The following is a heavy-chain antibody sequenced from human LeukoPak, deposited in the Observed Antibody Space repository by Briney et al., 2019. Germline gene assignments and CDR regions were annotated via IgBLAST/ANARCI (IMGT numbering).Heavy chain of an antibody. CDR3: ARDPTTVHYYFDC. CDR2: ISVGGSTM. J-gene: IGHJ4*02. Sequence: PGGSLRLSCAASGFTFSSYEMNWVRQAPGKGLEWVSYISVGGSTMYYADSVKGRFTISRDTAKNSLYLQMNSLRAEDTAVYYCARDPTTVHYYFDCWGQGTLVTVSS. V-gene: IGHV3-48*03. D-gene: IGHD4-17*01. CDR1: GFTFSSYE.